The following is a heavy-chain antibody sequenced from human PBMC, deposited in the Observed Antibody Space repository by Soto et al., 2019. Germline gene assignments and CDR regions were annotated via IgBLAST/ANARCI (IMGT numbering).Heavy chain of an antibody. J-gene: IGHJ5*02. CDR2: ISGSGGDT. CDR3: AKGGCSGVSCGWFDP. V-gene: IGHV3-23*01. CDR1: GFTFSSYG. D-gene: IGHD2-15*01. Sequence: GGSLRLSWAASGFTFSSYGMHWVRQAPGKGLEWVSGISGSGGDTYYADSVNGRFTISRDNSKNTLYLQMSSLRADDTAVYLCAKGGCSGVSCGWFDPWGQGTLVTVSS.